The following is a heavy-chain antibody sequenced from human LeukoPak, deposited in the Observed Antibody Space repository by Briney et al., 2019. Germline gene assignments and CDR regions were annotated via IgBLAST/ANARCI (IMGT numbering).Heavy chain of an antibody. J-gene: IGHJ4*02. Sequence: PGGSLRLSCAASGFTFSSYGMHWVRQAPGKGLEWVAVISYDGSNKYYAGSVKGRFTISRDNSKNTLYLQMNSLRAEDTAVYYCAKEGGSGSYYNPLDYWGQGTLVTVSS. D-gene: IGHD3-10*01. V-gene: IGHV3-30*18. CDR1: GFTFSSYG. CDR2: ISYDGSNK. CDR3: AKEGGSGSYYNPLDY.